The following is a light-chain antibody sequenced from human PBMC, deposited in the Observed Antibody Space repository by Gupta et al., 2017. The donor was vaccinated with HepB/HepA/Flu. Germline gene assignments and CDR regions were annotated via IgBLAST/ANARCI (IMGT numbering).Light chain of an antibody. J-gene: IGKJ2*01. Sequence: DIQMTQSPSSLSASVGDRVTITYRPSQSISIYLNWYQQKVGKAPKLLMFGGSDLQSGVPSRFSGSRSGTDFTLTISRLQPEDFATYYCQQTYSAPTTFGQGTKLEIK. V-gene: IGKV1-39*01. CDR3: QQTYSAPTT. CDR1: QSISIY. CDR2: GGS.